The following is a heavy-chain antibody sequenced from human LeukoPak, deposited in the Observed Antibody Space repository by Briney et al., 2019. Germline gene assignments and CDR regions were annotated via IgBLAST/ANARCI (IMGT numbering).Heavy chain of an antibody. Sequence: GSSVKVSCKASGGTFISYAISWVRQAPGQGLEWMGGIIPIFGTANYAQKFQGRVTITADESTSTAYMELSSLRSEDTAVYYCARPSKSSSWYYPTFDYWGQGTLVTVSS. D-gene: IGHD6-13*01. CDR1: GGTFISYA. CDR3: ARPSKSSSWYYPTFDY. V-gene: IGHV1-69*01. CDR2: IIPIFGTA. J-gene: IGHJ4*02.